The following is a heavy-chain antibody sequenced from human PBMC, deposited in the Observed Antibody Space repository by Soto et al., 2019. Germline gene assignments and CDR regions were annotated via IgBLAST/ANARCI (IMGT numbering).Heavy chain of an antibody. CDR2: ISYDGSNK. CDR3: AKEVGATVSGAEYFQH. D-gene: IGHD1-26*01. Sequence: PGGSLRLSCAASGFTFSSYGMHWVRQAPGKGLEWVAVISYDGSNKYYADSVKGRFTISRDNSKNTLYLQMNSLRAEDTAVYYCAKEVGATVSGAEYFQHWGQGTLVTVSS. J-gene: IGHJ1*01. V-gene: IGHV3-30*18. CDR1: GFTFSSYG.